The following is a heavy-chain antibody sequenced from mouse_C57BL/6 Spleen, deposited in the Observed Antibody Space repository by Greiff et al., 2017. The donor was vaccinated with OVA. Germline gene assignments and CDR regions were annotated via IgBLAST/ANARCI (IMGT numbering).Heavy chain of an antibody. CDR3: ARSTAQATLYAMDY. D-gene: IGHD3-2*02. V-gene: IGHV1-18*01. Sequence: VQLQQSGPELVKPGASVKIPCEASGYTFTDYNMDWVKQSHGKSLEWIGDINPNNGGTIYNQKFKGKATLTVDKSSSTAYMELRSLTSEDTAVYYCARSTAQATLYAMDYWGQGTSVTVSS. CDR1: GYTFTDYN. J-gene: IGHJ4*01. CDR2: INPNNGGT.